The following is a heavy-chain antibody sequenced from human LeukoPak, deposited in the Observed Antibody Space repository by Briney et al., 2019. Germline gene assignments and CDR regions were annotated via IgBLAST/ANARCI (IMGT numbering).Heavy chain of an antibody. CDR3: TTDRSPRNAYYYGSGTKRFYYYYMDV. Sequence: GGSLRLSCAASGFTFSSYAMSWVRQAPGKGLEWVSAISGSGGSTYYADSVKGRFTTSRDNSKNTLYLQMNSLKTEDTAVYYCTTDRSPRNAYYYGSGTKRFYYYYMDVWGKGTTVTVSS. CDR1: GFTFSSYA. CDR2: ISGSGGST. D-gene: IGHD3-10*01. V-gene: IGHV3-23*01. J-gene: IGHJ6*03.